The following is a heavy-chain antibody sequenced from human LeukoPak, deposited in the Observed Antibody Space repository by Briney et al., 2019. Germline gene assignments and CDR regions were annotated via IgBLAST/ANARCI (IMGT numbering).Heavy chain of an antibody. CDR2: IWYDGSNK. CDR1: GFTFSSYW. CDR3: ARGGGDCSSTSCFLTPIDY. Sequence: PGGSLRLSCAASGFTFSSYWMSWVRQAPGKGLEWVAVIWYDGSNKYYADSVKGRFTISRDNSKNTLYLQMNSLRAEDTAVYYCARGGGDCSSTSCFLTPIDYWGQGTLVTVSS. V-gene: IGHV3-33*08. J-gene: IGHJ4*02. D-gene: IGHD2-2*01.